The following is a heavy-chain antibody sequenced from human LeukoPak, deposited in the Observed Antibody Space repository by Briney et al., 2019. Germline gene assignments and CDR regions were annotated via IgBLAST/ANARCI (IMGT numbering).Heavy chain of an antibody. CDR1: GYSFTSYW. Sequence: GESLKISCKGSGYSFTSYWVSWVRQMPGKGLEWMGRIDPSDSYTNYSPSFQGHVTISADKSISTAYLQWSSLKASDTAMYYCARGREVSTGTTPYGMDVWGQGTTVTVSS. J-gene: IGHJ6*02. V-gene: IGHV5-10-1*01. CDR3: ARGREVSTGTTPYGMDV. CDR2: IDPSDSYT. D-gene: IGHD1-1*01.